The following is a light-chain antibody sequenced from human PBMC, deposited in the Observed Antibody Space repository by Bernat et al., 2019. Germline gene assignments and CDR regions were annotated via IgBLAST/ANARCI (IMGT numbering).Light chain of an antibody. Sequence: EIVLTQSPATLSLSPGEKATLSCRASQSVSSSLAWYQQKPGQAPRLVIYAASNRATGVPARFSGGGSGTDFTLTISSLEPDDSAIYYCEQRSNWPPAWTFGQGTKVEVK. V-gene: IGKV3-11*01. CDR2: AAS. CDR3: EQRSNWPPAWT. J-gene: IGKJ1*01. CDR1: QSVSSS.